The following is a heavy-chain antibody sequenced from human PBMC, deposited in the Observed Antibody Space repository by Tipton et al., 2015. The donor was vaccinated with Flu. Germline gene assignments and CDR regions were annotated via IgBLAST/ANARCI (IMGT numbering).Heavy chain of an antibody. CDR1: GGSFSGYY. CDR3: ARGTAAVRNFMVRSLPTYDF. D-gene: IGHD6-13*01. Sequence: TLSLTCAVYGGSFSGYYWTWIRQTPGKGLEWIGEISDRGISNYYPSLNNRVTISVDTSNNQFSLKLSSVTAADSAVYYCARGTAAVRNFMVRSLPTYDFWGQGTLVTVSS. CDR2: ISDRGIS. V-gene: IGHV4-34*01. J-gene: IGHJ4*02.